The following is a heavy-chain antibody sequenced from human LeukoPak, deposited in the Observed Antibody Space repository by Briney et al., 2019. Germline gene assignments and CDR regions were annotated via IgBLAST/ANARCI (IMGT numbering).Heavy chain of an antibody. D-gene: IGHD1-1*01. V-gene: IGHV3-30*02. J-gene: IGHJ4*02. CDR1: GFTFSRYG. Sequence: PGGSLRLSCAASGFTFSRYGMHWVRQAPGKGLEWVAFIQYEGRYKYCADSVKGRFTISRDNSKNMLYLQMNSLRAEDTAVYYCAKDIGDVGRRGYFDYWGQGTLVTVSS. CDR2: IQYEGRYK. CDR3: AKDIGDVGRRGYFDY.